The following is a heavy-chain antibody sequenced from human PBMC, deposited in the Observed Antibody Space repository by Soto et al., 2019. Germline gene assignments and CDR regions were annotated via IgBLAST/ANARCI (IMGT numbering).Heavy chain of an antibody. CDR1: GFTFSSYG. Sequence: QVQLVESGGGVVQPGRSLRLSCAAYGFTFSSYGMHWVRQAPGKGLEWVAVIWYDGSNKYYADSVKGRFTISRDNSKNTLYLQMNSLRAEDTAVYYCARDGYCSGGSCYSVPVFDYWGQGTLVTVSP. J-gene: IGHJ4*02. D-gene: IGHD2-15*01. V-gene: IGHV3-33*01. CDR2: IWYDGSNK. CDR3: ARDGYCSGGSCYSVPVFDY.